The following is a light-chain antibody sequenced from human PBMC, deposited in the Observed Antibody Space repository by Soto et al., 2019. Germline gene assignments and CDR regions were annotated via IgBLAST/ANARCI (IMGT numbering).Light chain of an antibody. Sequence: DIQMTQAPSTLSASVGDRVTITCRASQSINAWLAWYQQKPGKAPKLLIYDVSTLDSGVPSRFSDSASGTEFTLTISNLESDDFATYYCQQYHRYSTFGQGTRVDIK. CDR2: DVS. J-gene: IGKJ1*01. CDR1: QSINAW. CDR3: QQYHRYST. V-gene: IGKV1-5*01.